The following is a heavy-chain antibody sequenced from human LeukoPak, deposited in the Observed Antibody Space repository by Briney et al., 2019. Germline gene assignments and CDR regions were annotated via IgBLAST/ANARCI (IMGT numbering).Heavy chain of an antibody. CDR3: AREYSSSSGRAFDI. V-gene: IGHV3-48*01. CDR2: LTSSRSTI. Sequence: PVQPLDSASILTSSRSTIYYADSVKGRFTISRDNAENSLYLQMNGLRADDTAVYYCAREYSSSSGRAFDIWGQGTMVTVSS. J-gene: IGHJ3*02. D-gene: IGHD6-6*01.